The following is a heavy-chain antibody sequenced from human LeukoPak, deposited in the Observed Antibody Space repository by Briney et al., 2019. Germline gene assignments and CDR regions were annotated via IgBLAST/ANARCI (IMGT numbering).Heavy chain of an antibody. D-gene: IGHD3-10*01. Sequence: PGGSLRLSCAASGFTFSSYSMNWVRQAPGKGLEWVSYISSSSSNIYYADSVKGRFTLSRDNAKNSLYLQMNSLRAEDTAVYYCAREGYYYGSGSYLDYWGQGTLVTVSP. V-gene: IGHV3-48*01. J-gene: IGHJ4*02. CDR2: ISSSSSNI. CDR1: GFTFSSYS. CDR3: AREGYYYGSGSYLDY.